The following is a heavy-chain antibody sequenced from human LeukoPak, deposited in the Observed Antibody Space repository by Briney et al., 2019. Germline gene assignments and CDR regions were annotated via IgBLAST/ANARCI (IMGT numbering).Heavy chain of an antibody. Sequence: SETLSLTCTVSGGSISSYYWSWIRQPPGKGLEWIGYIYYSGSTNYNPSLNSRVTISVDTSKNHFSLRLTSVTAADTAVYYCARAPRTGPYYFDSWGQGTLVTVSS. CDR2: IYYSGST. V-gene: IGHV4-59*01. D-gene: IGHD3-10*01. CDR1: GGSISSYY. CDR3: ARAPRTGPYYFDS. J-gene: IGHJ4*02.